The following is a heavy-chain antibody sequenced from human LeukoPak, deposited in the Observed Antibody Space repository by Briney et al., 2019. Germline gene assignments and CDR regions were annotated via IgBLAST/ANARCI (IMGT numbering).Heavy chain of an antibody. V-gene: IGHV1-69*06. CDR3: AYSVSAAISNFFDP. CDR1: GGSLSTAA. CDR2: IIPMFTTP. Sequence: SVNVSCMTSGGSLSTAAIRWFRPAPGRGREWMARIIPMFTTPDYAYKFLDRVTITADKSTSTAYMELTTLTSDDTAVYFCAYSVSAAISNFFDPWGQGTLVTVSS. J-gene: IGHJ5*02. D-gene: IGHD2-2*02.